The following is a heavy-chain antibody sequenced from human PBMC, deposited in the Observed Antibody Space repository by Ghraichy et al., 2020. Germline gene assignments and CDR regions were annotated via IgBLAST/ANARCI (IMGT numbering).Heavy chain of an antibody. V-gene: IGHV4-34*01. CDR3: ARGRLVWSGYYGARFFDY. J-gene: IGHJ4*02. D-gene: IGHD3-3*01. CDR1: GGSFSGYY. Sequence: SQTLSLTCAVYGGSFSGYYWSWIRQPPGKGLEWIGEINHSGSTNYNPSLKSRVTISVDTSKNQFSLKLSSVTAADTAVYYCARGRLVWSGYYGARFFDYWGQGTLVTVSS. CDR2: INHSGST.